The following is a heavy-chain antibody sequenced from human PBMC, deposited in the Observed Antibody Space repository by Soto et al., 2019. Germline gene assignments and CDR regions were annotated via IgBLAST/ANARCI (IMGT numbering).Heavy chain of an antibody. CDR1: GYTFTSYY. D-gene: IGHD6-6*01. CDR3: ARGAARLPPDY. J-gene: IGHJ4*02. CDR2: INPSGGST. V-gene: IGHV1-46*01. Sequence: ASVKVSCKASGYTFTSYYMHWVRQAPGQGLEWMGIINPSGGSTSYAQKFQGRVTMTRDTSISTAYMELSSLGSEDTAVYYCARGAARLPPDYWGQGTLVTVSS.